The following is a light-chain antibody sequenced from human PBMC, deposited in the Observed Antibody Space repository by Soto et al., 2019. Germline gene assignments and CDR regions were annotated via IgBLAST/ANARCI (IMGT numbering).Light chain of an antibody. CDR2: GAS. J-gene: IGKJ1*01. V-gene: IGKV3-15*01. CDR3: QQYNNWPQV. CDR1: QSVSSN. Sequence: EIVMTQSPATLSVSPGERATLSCRASQSVSSNLAWYQQKPGQAPRLLIYGASTRATGIPARFSGSGSGTEFTITISSLQSEDFAVYYCQQYNNWPQVFGQGTKVEIK.